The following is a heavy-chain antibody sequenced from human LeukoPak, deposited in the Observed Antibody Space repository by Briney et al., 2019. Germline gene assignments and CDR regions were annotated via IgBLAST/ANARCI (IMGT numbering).Heavy chain of an antibody. Sequence: PGGSLRLSCAASGFTFSSYSMNWVRQAPGKGLGWVAFMRYDGSNKYYADSVKGRFTISRDNSKNTLYLQMDSLRTEDTAVYYCAILTMVTSFDYWGQGTLVTVSS. V-gene: IGHV3-30*02. CDR1: GFTFSSYS. J-gene: IGHJ4*02. D-gene: IGHD4/OR15-4a*01. CDR2: MRYDGSNK. CDR3: AILTMVTSFDY.